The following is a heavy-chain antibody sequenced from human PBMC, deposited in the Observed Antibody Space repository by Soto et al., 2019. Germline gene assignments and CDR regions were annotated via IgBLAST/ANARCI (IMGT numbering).Heavy chain of an antibody. J-gene: IGHJ6*03. CDR3: AGANMDV. V-gene: IGHV3-7*01. CDR2: IKQDGSER. Sequence: GGSLILSCAASGFTFSSYSMNWVRQAPGKGLEWVANIKQDGSERYYVDSVKGRFTISRDNAKNSLSLQMNSLRAEDTAVYYCAGANMDVWGRGTTVTVSS. CDR1: GFTFSSYS.